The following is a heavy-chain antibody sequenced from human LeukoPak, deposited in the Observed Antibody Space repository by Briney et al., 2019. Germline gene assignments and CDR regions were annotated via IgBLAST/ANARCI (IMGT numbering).Heavy chain of an antibody. CDR2: ISYDGNNQ. V-gene: IGHV3-30*18. J-gene: IGHJ6*02. D-gene: IGHD2-21*02. CDR3: AKMWGLTKATPPYYYGMDV. CDR1: GFTFSNFG. Sequence: GGSLRLSCAASGFTFSNFGMHWVRQTPGKGLEWVAVISYDGNNQYCADSVKGRFTISRDNSKNTLYLQMNSLRDEDAALYFCAKMWGLTKATPPYYYGMDVWGQGTTVTVSS.